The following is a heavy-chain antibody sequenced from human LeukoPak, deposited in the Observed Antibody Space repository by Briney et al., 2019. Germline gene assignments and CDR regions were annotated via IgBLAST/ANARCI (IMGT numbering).Heavy chain of an antibody. CDR2: ISGNGVTT. CDR1: GVTFSTYA. D-gene: IGHD4-23*01. J-gene: IGHJ4*02. Sequence: PWESLRLSCAASGVTFSTYAMDWVRQAQRAGMGWVSSISGNGVTTYYAASVKGRFTISRDNTKNTLYLQMNSLRAEDTALYYGARALYGGNTVWGQGTLVTVSS. CDR3: ARALYGGNTV. V-gene: IGHV3-23*01.